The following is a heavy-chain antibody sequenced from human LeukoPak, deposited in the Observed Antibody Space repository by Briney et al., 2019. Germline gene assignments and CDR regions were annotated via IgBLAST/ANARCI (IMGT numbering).Heavy chain of an antibody. Sequence: ASVKVSCKSSGYTFTTYGINWVRQAPGQGLEWMGWINPYNGNTNYTQNLQGRVTMTTDTSTSTAYMELRSLRSDDTAVYYCARHGGYCTVPRRSPFDYWGQGTLVTVSS. CDR1: GYTFTTYG. CDR2: INPYNGNT. CDR3: ARHGGYCTVPRRSPFDY. V-gene: IGHV1-18*01. D-gene: IGHD2-8*02. J-gene: IGHJ4*02.